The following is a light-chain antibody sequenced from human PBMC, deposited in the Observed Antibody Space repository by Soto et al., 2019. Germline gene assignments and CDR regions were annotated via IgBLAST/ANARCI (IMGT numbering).Light chain of an antibody. Sequence: DIQMTQSPSSLPASVGDRVTISCRASQSIRNYVSWYQQKPGTAPTLLIRAASTLQSAVPSRFSGSGSGTDFTLTISSLQIEDFATYFCQQTDSTPQTFGQGTNVEI. V-gene: IGKV1-39*01. J-gene: IGKJ1*01. CDR3: QQTDSTPQT. CDR1: QSIRNY. CDR2: AAS.